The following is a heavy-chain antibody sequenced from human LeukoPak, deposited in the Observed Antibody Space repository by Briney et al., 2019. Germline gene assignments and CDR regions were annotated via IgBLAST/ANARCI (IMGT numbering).Heavy chain of an antibody. V-gene: IGHV1-69*01. D-gene: IGHD3-9*01. Sequence: SVKVSCKASGGTFSSYAISWVRQAPGQGLEWMGGIIPIFGTANYAQKFQGRVTITADESTSTAYMELSSLRSEDTAVYYCAGLRYLGPGAIRGAFDIWGQGTMVTVSS. J-gene: IGHJ3*02. CDR2: IIPIFGTA. CDR1: GGTFSSYA. CDR3: AGLRYLGPGAIRGAFDI.